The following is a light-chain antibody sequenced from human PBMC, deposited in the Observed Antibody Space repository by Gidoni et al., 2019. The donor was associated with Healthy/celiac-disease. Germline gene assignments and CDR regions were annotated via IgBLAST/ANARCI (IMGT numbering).Light chain of an antibody. V-gene: IGKV1-5*03. Sequence: DIQMTQSPSTLSASVGDRVTITCRASQSIRNWLAWYQQKPGKAPKLLIHRASTLESGGPSRFSGSGSGKEFTLTISSLRPDDFATYYCQQYNTYSTFGQGTKVEIK. J-gene: IGKJ1*01. CDR1: QSIRNW. CDR2: RAS. CDR3: QQYNTYST.